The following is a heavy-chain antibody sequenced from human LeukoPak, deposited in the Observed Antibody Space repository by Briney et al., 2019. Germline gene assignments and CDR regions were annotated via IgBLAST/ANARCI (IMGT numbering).Heavy chain of an antibody. D-gene: IGHD5-18*01. Sequence: SETLSLTCTVAGGSIGSYYWSWIRQPPGKGLEWIGSIYDSGSTNYNPSLKSRVTISVYTSKIQFSLKLSSVTAADTAVYYCAKGWTAMVPWCLDYWGQGTLVTVSS. CDR2: IYDSGST. J-gene: IGHJ4*02. CDR1: GGSIGSYY. CDR3: AKGWTAMVPWCLDY. V-gene: IGHV4-59*01.